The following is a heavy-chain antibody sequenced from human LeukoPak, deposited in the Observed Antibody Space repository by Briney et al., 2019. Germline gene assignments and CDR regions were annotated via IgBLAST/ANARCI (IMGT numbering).Heavy chain of an antibody. J-gene: IGHJ4*02. Sequence: VASVKVSCKASGYTFTSYGISWVRQAPGQGLEWMGWISAYNGNTNYAQKLQGRVTMTTDTSTSTAYMELRSLRSDDTAVYYCARVGYSHGYKEFDYWGQGTLVTVSS. D-gene: IGHD5-18*01. CDR2: ISAYNGNT. CDR1: GYTFTSYG. V-gene: IGHV1-18*01. CDR3: ARVGYSHGYKEFDY.